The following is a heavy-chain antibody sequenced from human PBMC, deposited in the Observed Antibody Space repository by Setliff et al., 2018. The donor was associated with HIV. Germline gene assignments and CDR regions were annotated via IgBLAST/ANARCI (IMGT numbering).Heavy chain of an antibody. J-gene: IGHJ4*02. CDR3: ARVTRSGSGWFWEHYFDS. CDR1: SDSTSNHY. CDR2: VYNTGIT. D-gene: IGHD6-19*01. Sequence: PSETLSLTCTVSSDSTSNHYWSWVRQPPGKGLEWIGYVYNTGITSYNPSLKSRLTISVDMSQNQVSLKMRSVTAADTAVYCCARVTRSGSGWFWEHYFDSWGQGSLVTVSS. V-gene: IGHV4-59*11.